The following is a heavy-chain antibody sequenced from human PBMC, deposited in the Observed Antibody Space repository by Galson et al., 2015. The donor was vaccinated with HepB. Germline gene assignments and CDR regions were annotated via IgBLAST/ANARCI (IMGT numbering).Heavy chain of an antibody. D-gene: IGHD6-6*01. CDR3: ARDPLFASSSPIYYYYGMDV. V-gene: IGHV1-18*01. CDR1: GYTFTSYG. Sequence: SVKVSCKASGYTFTSYGISWVRQAPGQGLEWMGWISAYNGNTNYAQKLQGRVTMTTDTSTSTAYMELRSLRSDDTAVYYCARDPLFASSSPIYYYYGMDVWGQGTTVTVSS. J-gene: IGHJ6*02. CDR2: ISAYNGNT.